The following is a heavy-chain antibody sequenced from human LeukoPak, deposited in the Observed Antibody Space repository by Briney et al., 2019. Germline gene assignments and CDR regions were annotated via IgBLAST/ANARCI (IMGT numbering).Heavy chain of an antibody. Sequence: GASVKVSCKASGYTFTAYYMHCVRQARGQGVAWMGWSNLNSGGTNYAQKFQGRGTMTRDTSITTAYMELSRLTSDDTAVYYCASLSLSCGSTTCQGHYWGQRTLVRVPS. CDR3: ASLSLSCGSTTCQGHY. CDR1: GYTFTAYY. D-gene: IGHD2-2*01. CDR2: SNLNSGGT. J-gene: IGHJ4*02. V-gene: IGHV1-2*02.